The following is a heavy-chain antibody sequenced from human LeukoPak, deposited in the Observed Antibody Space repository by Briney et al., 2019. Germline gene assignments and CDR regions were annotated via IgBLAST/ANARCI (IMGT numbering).Heavy chain of an antibody. CDR2: INPNSGGT. D-gene: IGHD2-2*02. Sequence: ASVKVSCKASGYTFTGYYVHWVRQAPGQGLEWMGWINPNSGGTNYAQKFQGRVTMTRDTSISTAYMELSRLRSDDTAVYYCAQDCSSTSCYTGGGYWGQGSLVTVSS. J-gene: IGHJ4*02. V-gene: IGHV1-2*02. CDR3: AQDCSSTSCYTGGGY. CDR1: GYTFTGYY.